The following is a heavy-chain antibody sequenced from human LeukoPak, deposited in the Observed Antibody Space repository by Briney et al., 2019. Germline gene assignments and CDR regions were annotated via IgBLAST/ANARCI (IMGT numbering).Heavy chain of an antibody. Sequence: GGSLRLSCAASGFTFSSYAMSWVRQAPGKGLEWVSAISGSGGSTYYADSVKGRFTISRDNSKNTLYLQMNSLRAEDTAVYYCARYYDSSGYYWGHFDYWGQGTLVTVSS. CDR3: ARYYDSSGYYWGHFDY. V-gene: IGHV3-23*01. CDR1: GFTFSSYA. J-gene: IGHJ4*02. D-gene: IGHD3-22*01. CDR2: ISGSGGST.